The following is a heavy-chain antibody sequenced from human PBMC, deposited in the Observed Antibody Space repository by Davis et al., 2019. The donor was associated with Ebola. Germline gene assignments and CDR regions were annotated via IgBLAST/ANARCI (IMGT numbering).Heavy chain of an antibody. J-gene: IGHJ2*01. Sequence: GGSLRLSCKGSGYSFTSYWIGWVRQMPGKGLEWMGIIYPGDSNTRYSPSFQGQVTISADKSINTAYLQWSSLKASDTAMYYCARGYWHFDLWGRGTLVTVSS. CDR1: GYSFTSYW. V-gene: IGHV5-51*01. CDR3: ARGYWHFDL. CDR2: IYPGDSNT.